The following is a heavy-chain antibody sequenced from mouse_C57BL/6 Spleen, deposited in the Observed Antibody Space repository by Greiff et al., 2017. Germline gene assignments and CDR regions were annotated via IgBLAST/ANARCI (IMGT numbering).Heavy chain of an antibody. Sequence: EVKVEESGGGLVQPGGSMKLSCVASGFTFSNYWMNWVRQSPEKGLEWVAQIRLKSDNYATHYAESVKGRFTISRDDSKSSVYLQMNNLRAEDTGIYYCTKFSAMDYWGQGTSVTVSS. J-gene: IGHJ4*01. CDR3: TKFSAMDY. CDR2: IRLKSDNYAT. V-gene: IGHV6-3*01. CDR1: GFTFSNYW.